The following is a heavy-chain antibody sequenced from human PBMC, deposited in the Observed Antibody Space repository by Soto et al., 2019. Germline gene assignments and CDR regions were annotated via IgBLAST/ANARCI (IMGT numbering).Heavy chain of an antibody. J-gene: IGHJ6*02. CDR3: AKDGGAVTTYYYYYGLDV. CDR2: ISFEGSNK. Sequence: WSLRLSCAAAGFIFGSYGMHWVRQAPGKGLEWVAVISFEGSNKYYADSVKGRFTISRDNSKNTLYLQMNSLRAEDTAVYYCAKDGGAVTTYYYYYGLDVWGQGTTVTVSS. D-gene: IGHD4-17*01. V-gene: IGHV3-30*18. CDR1: GFIFGSYG.